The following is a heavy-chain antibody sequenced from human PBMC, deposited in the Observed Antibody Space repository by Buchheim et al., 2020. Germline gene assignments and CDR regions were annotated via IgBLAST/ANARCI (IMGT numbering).Heavy chain of an antibody. CDR1: GFTFSSYA. CDR2: LSGSGGST. V-gene: IGHV3-23*01. Sequence: VQLLESGGGLVQPGGSLRLSCAASGFTFSSYAMSWVRQAPGKGLEWVSALSGSGGSTYYADSVKGRFTISSDNSKNTLYLQMNSLGAEDTAVYYCAKILYRGYYYYYGMDVWGKGTT. D-gene: IGHD2/OR15-2a*01. CDR3: AKILYRGYYYYYGMDV. J-gene: IGHJ6*04.